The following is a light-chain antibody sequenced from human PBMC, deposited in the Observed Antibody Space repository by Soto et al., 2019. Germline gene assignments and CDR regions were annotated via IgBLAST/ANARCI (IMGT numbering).Light chain of an antibody. V-gene: IGKV3-15*01. Sequence: EIVMTQSPATLSVSPGERATLSCRASQSIGSNLAWYQQKPGQAPRLVIYASSIRASDFPARFSGSGSGTEFTLTISGLQSDDFAVYYCQHYNNWPGTFGQGTKVEIK. CDR2: ASS. CDR3: QHYNNWPGT. J-gene: IGKJ1*01. CDR1: QSIGSN.